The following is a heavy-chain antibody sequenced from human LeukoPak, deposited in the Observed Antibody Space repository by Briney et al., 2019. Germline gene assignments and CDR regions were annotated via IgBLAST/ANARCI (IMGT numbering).Heavy chain of an antibody. CDR2: INSDGSRT. Sequence: GGSLRLSCAASGITLSGYWMRWVRQPPGRGLVWVSRINSDGSRTTYADSVKGRFTISRDNAKNTLYLQMNSLRAEDTAVYYCARDPDLSGYSFFDYWGQGTLVTVSS. D-gene: IGHD3-22*01. J-gene: IGHJ4*02. CDR1: GITLSGYW. CDR3: ARDPDLSGYSFFDY. V-gene: IGHV3-74*01.